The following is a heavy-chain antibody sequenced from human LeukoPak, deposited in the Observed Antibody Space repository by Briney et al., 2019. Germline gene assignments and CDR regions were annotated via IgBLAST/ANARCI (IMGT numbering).Heavy chain of an antibody. D-gene: IGHD5-18*01. V-gene: IGHV3-48*04. J-gene: IGHJ6*03. CDR3: ARAKVDTAMGYYYYYYYMDV. CDR1: GFTFSSYN. CDR2: ITSSSDTI. Sequence: PGGSLRLSCAASGFTFSSYNINWVRQAPGKGLEWVSFITSSSDTIYYADSVKGRFTISRDNAKNSLYPQMNSLRAEDTAVYYCARAKVDTAMGYYYYYYYMDVWGKGTTVTVSS.